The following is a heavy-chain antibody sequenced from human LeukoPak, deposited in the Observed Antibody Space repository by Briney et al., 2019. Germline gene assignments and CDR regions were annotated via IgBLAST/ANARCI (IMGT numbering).Heavy chain of an antibody. V-gene: IGHV4-30-4*08. CDR1: GGSISSYY. CDR2: IYYSGST. J-gene: IGHJ4*02. D-gene: IGHD3-22*01. Sequence: PSETLSLTCTVSGGSISSYYWSWIRQPPGKGLEWIGYIYYSGSTYYNPSLKSRVTISVDTSKDQFSLKLSSVTAADTAVYYCARVDYDSSGYYRSYYFDYWGQGTLVTVSS. CDR3: ARVDYDSSGYYRSYYFDY.